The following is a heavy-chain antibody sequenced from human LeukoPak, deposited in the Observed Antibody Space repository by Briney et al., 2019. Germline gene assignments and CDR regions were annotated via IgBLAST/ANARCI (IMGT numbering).Heavy chain of an antibody. J-gene: IGHJ4*02. CDR3: ARDKVYGSGSYSSFDY. V-gene: IGHV4-39*07. CDR1: GGSISSSSYY. Sequence: SETLSLTCTVSGGSISSSSYYWGWIRQPPGKGLEWIGEIYHSGSTNYNPSLKSRVTISVDKSKNQFSLKLSSVTAADTAVYYCARDKVYGSGSYSSFDYWGQGTLVTVSS. CDR2: IYHSGST. D-gene: IGHD3-10*01.